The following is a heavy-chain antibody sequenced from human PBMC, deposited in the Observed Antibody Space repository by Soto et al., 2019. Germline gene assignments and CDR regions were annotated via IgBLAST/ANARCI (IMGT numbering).Heavy chain of an antibody. D-gene: IGHD5-18*01. J-gene: IGHJ4*02. V-gene: IGHV3-30*18. CDR2: ISYDGSNK. CDR3: AKGGYSYGFWYYFDY. CDR1: GFTFSSYG. Sequence: QVQLVESGGGVVQPGRSLRLSCAASGFTFSSYGMHWVRQAPGKGLEWVAVISYDGSNKYYADSVKGRLTISRDNSKNTLYLQMNSLRAEDTAVYYCAKGGYSYGFWYYFDYWGQGTLVTVSS.